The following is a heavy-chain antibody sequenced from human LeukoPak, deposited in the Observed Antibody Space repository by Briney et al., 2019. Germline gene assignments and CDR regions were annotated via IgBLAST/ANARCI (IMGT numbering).Heavy chain of an antibody. CDR1: GFTFSSYS. D-gene: IGHD5-12*01. J-gene: IGHJ5*02. Sequence: PGGSLRLSCAASGFTFSSYSMNWVRQAPGKGLEWVSSISSSSSYIYYADSVRGRFTISRDNAKNSLYLQMNSLRAEDTAVYYCARFGIVATITGSWFDPWGQGTLVTVSS. V-gene: IGHV3-21*01. CDR2: ISSSSSYI. CDR3: ARFGIVATITGSWFDP.